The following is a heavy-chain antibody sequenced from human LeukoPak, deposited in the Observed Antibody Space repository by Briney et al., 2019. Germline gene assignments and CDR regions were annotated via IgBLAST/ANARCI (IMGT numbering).Heavy chain of an antibody. D-gene: IGHD3-22*01. CDR1: GYTFTDYY. J-gene: IGHJ4*02. CDR2: INPKRGDT. Sequence: GASVKVSCKASGYTFTDYYLHWVRQASGQGLEWMGWINPKRGDTNYAQKFQDRVTMTRDTSISTAYMELSRLRSDDTAVYYCARTFSSDSPDGDHWGPGTLVTVSS. CDR3: ARTFSSDSPDGDH. V-gene: IGHV1-2*02.